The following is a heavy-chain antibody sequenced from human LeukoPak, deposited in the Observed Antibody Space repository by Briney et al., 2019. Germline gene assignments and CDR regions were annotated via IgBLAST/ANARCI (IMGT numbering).Heavy chain of an antibody. Sequence: GSLRLSCAASGFTFSSYAMSWVRQAPGKGLEWVSAISGGSADYADSVKGRVSISIDNSKNTLYLQMNSLRAEDTAVYYCAKDRSSRYDFWSGSFSHYYYYYMDVWGKGTTVTVSS. J-gene: IGHJ6*03. D-gene: IGHD3-3*01. CDR1: GFTFSSYA. CDR2: ISGGSA. V-gene: IGHV3-23*01. CDR3: AKDRSSRYDFWSGSFSHYYYYYMDV.